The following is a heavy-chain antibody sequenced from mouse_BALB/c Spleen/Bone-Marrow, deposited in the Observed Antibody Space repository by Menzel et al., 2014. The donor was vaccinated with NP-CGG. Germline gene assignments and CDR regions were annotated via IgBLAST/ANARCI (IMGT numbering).Heavy chain of an antibody. Sequence: QVQLQQSGAELVRPGASVKLSCKASGYTFTSYWINWVKQRPGQGLEWIGNIYPSDSYTNYNQKFKDKATLTVDKSSSTAYMQLSSATSEDSAVYYCTRYDYDWFAYWGQGTLVTVSA. CDR2: IYPSDSYT. J-gene: IGHJ3*01. CDR1: GYTFTSYW. D-gene: IGHD2-4*01. CDR3: TRYDYDWFAY. V-gene: IGHV1-69*02.